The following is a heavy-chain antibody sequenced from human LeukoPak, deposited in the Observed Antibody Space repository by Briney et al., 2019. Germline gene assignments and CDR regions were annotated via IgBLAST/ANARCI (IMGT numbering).Heavy chain of an antibody. Sequence: PGGSLRLSCAASGFTFSSYGMHWVRQAPGKGLEWVAVISYDGSNKYYADSVKGRFTIPRDNSKNTLYLQMNSLRAEDTAVYYCAKDGRYYGSGSYYGDYWGQGTLVTVSS. J-gene: IGHJ4*02. CDR2: ISYDGSNK. D-gene: IGHD3-10*01. CDR1: GFTFSSYG. CDR3: AKDGRYYGSGSYYGDY. V-gene: IGHV3-30*18.